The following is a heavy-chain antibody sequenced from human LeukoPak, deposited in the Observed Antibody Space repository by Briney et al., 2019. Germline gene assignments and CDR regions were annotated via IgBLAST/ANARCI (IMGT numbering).Heavy chain of an antibody. D-gene: IGHD3-10*01. V-gene: IGHV3-53*01. J-gene: IGHJ4*02. CDR1: GFTVSSTY. Sequence: GGSLRLSCAASGFTVSSTYMSWVRQPAGKGLEWVSVIYTGGTTFCADSVKGRFTISRGNSKNTLYLQMNSLRADDTAVYYCTKLKGWYGEGYFDYWGQGTLVTVSS. CDR2: IYTGGTT. CDR3: TKLKGWYGEGYFDY.